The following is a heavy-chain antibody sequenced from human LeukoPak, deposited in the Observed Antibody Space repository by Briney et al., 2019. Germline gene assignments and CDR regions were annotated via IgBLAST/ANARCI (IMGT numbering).Heavy chain of an antibody. CDR1: GFTFDNYA. CDR2: FRYRGGYT. CDR3: ARSPPTETAGYYLYFHL. V-gene: IGHV3-23*01. Sequence: PGGSLRLSCAASGFTFDNYAMNWVRQAPGKGLEWVSTFRYRGGYTDYADSVKGRFTISRDSSKTTLFLQMNTLRAEDTAGYYCARSPPTETAGYYLYFHLWGRGTLVTVSS. D-gene: IGHD4-17*01. J-gene: IGHJ2*01.